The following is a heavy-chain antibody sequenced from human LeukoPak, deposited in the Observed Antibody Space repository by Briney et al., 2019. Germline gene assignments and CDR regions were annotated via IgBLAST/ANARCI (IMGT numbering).Heavy chain of an antibody. CDR2: INPNSGGT. J-gene: IGHJ5*02. CDR3: ARSHSSSSVSSGFDP. Sequence: ASVKVSCKASGYTFTGYYMHWVRQAPGQGLEWMGWINPNSGGTNYAQKFQGRVTMTRDTSISTAYMELSRLRSDDTAVYYCARSHSSSSVSSGFDPWGQGTLVTVSS. V-gene: IGHV1-2*02. CDR1: GYTFTGYY. D-gene: IGHD6-6*01.